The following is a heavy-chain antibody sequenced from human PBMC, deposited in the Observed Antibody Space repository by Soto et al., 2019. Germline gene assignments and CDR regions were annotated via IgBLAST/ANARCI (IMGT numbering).Heavy chain of an antibody. CDR3: ARALYDTDSLPVGAEARYYAMDV. CDR2: ISGGGGST. D-gene: IGHD3-22*01. Sequence: GGSLRLSCAASGFSFAGYALTWVRLAPGKGLEWVASISGGGGSTYYTDSVKGRFSISRDNSNRVVYLQMGSLTAGDTAVYYCARALYDTDSLPVGAEARYYAMDVWGLGTTVTVSS. V-gene: IGHV3-23*01. CDR1: GFSFAGYA. J-gene: IGHJ6*02.